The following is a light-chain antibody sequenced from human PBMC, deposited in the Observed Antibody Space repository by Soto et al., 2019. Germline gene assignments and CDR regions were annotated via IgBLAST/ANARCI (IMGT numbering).Light chain of an antibody. CDR3: QQYNDWPPYT. CDR1: QSGTGA. V-gene: IGKV3-15*01. J-gene: IGKJ2*01. Sequence: EILMTQSPATLSVSPGERATLSCRASQSGTGALAWYQQKPGQPPRLLIYATSTRATGIPDRFSGSGSGTEFTLTISSLQSEDFAVYYCQQYNDWPPYTFGQGTNVEIK. CDR2: ATS.